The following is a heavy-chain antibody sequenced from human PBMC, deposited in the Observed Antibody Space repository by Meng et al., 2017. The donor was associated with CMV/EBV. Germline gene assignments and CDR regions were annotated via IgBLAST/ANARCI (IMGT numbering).Heavy chain of an antibody. J-gene: IGHJ6*02. V-gene: IGHV3-9*01. CDR3: ARGCSSTSCYPENYYGMDV. Sequence: SLKISCAASGFTFDDYAMHWVRQAPGKGLEWVSGISWNSGSIGYADSVKGRFTISRDNAKNSLYLQMNSLRAEDTAVYYCARGCSSTSCYPENYYGMDVWGQGTTVTVSS. CDR2: ISWNSGSI. D-gene: IGHD2-2*01. CDR1: GFTFDDYA.